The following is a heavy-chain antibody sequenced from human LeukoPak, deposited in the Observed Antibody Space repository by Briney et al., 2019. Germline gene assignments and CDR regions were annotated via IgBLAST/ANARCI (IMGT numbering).Heavy chain of an antibody. V-gene: IGHV3-9*01. D-gene: IGHD3-9*01. CDR1: GFTFDEYA. CDR2: ISWNSGSL. CDR3: AKDIGDFDWLLWQGFDI. J-gene: IGHJ3*02. Sequence: GGSLRLSCTASGFTFDEYAMHWVRQGPGKGLEWVSGISWNSGSLEYADSVKGRFTISRDNAKNSLYLQMNSLRAEDTGFYYCAKDIGDFDWLLWQGFDIWGQGTRVTVSS.